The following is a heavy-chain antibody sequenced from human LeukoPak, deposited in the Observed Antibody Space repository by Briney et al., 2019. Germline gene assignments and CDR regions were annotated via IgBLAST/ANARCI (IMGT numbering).Heavy chain of an antibody. J-gene: IGHJ4*02. V-gene: IGHV4-34*01. CDR1: GGSLSGYY. D-gene: IGHD6-19*01. Sequence: SETLSLTCAVYGGSLSGYYWNWIRQPPGKGLAWIGEINHSGSTNYNPSLKSRVTISVDTSKNQFSLKLSSVTAADTAVYYCARGRSGWSYWGQGTLVTVS. CDR2: INHSGST. CDR3: ARGRSGWSY.